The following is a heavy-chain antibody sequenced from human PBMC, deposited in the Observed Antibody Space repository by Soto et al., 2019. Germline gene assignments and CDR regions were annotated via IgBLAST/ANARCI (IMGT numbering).Heavy chain of an antibody. Sequence: QITLKESGPTLVKPTQTLTLTCTFSGFSLSADGVGVGWIRQPPGKALEWLALIYWDDDKRYRPSLKSRLTIPKDTAKXXVVLTMTNMDPVDTAPYYCAHAYGGTSWPNDAFDVWGQGTVVTVSS. CDR1: GFSLSADGVG. CDR2: IYWDDDK. J-gene: IGHJ3*01. D-gene: IGHD2-2*01. CDR3: AHAYGGTSWPNDAFDV. V-gene: IGHV2-5*02.